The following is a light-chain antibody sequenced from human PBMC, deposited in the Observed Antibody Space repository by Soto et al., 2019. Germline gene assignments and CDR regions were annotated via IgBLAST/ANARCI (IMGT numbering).Light chain of an antibody. CDR1: ISDFVLYNY. J-gene: IGLJ1*01. V-gene: IGLV2-14*01. Sequence: QSALTQPASVSGSPGQSITISCSGTISDFVLYNYVSWYQHHPGKAPKLMIYGVNNRPSGVSNRFSGSKSGNTASLTISGLQADDEADYYCSSYSTSSALQVFGTGTNVTVL. CDR3: SSYSTSSALQV. CDR2: GVN.